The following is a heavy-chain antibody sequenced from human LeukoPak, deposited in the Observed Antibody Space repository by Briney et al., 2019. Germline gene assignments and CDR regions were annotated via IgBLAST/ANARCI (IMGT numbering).Heavy chain of an antibody. Sequence: GGSLRLSCAASGFTFSSYSMNWVRQAPGKGLEWVSSISSSGSYIYYADSLRGRFTISRDNAKNSLYLQMNSLRAEDTAVYYCARVRSSGSQDAFDYWGQGTLVTVSS. V-gene: IGHV3-21*01. CDR1: GFTFSSYS. CDR3: ARVRSSGSQDAFDY. J-gene: IGHJ4*02. CDR2: ISSSGSYI. D-gene: IGHD3-22*01.